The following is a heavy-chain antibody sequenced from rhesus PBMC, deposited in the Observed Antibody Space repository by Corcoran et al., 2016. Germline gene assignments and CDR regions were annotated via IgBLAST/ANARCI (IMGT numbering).Heavy chain of an antibody. D-gene: IGHD6-25*01. Sequence: QVQLQESGPGLVKPSETLSLTCAVSGGSISSGYYYWSWIRQPPGKGREWIGYITYSGSTSYNPSLKSRVTISRDTSKNQFSLKLSSVTAADTAVYYCARETMAAAATFDYWGQGVLVTVSS. CDR2: ITYSGST. J-gene: IGHJ4*01. CDR1: GGSISSGYYY. CDR3: ARETMAAAATFDY. V-gene: IGHV4-122*02.